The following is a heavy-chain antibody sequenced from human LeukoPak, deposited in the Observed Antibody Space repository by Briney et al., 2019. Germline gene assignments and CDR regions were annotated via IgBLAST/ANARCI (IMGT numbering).Heavy chain of an antibody. D-gene: IGHD3-16*02. V-gene: IGHV3-23*01. CDR1: GFTFSSYS. CDR2: ISGSGGST. J-gene: IGHJ4*02. CDR3: AKPPYMITFGGVIVPRYYFDY. Sequence: PGGSLRLSCAASGFTFSSYSMNWVRQAPGKGLEWVSAISGSGGSTYYADSVKGRFTISRDNSKNTLYLQMNSLRAEDTAVYYCAKPPYMITFGGVIVPRYYFDYWGQGTLVTVSS.